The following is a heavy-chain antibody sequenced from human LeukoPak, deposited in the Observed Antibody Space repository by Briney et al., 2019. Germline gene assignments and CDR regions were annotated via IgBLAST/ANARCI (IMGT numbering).Heavy chain of an antibody. CDR3: ARASGRFNAFDI. Sequence: PSQTLSLTCAVSGGSISSGGYSWSWIRQPPGKGLEWNGYIYHSGSTYYNPSLKSRVTISVDRSKNQFSLKLSSVTAADTAVYYCARASGRFNAFDIWGQGTMVTVSS. J-gene: IGHJ3*02. D-gene: IGHD3-10*01. CDR1: GGSISSGGYS. V-gene: IGHV4-30-2*01. CDR2: IYHSGST.